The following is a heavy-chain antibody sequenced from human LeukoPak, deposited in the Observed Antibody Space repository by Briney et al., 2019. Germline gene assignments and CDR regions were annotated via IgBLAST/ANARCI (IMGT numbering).Heavy chain of an antibody. J-gene: IGHJ2*01. CDR3: ARGPRVFGVVIAPYWYFDF. V-gene: IGHV1-8*03. CDR2: MNPNSGNA. Sequence: ASVKVSCKVSGYTLTELSMHWVRQAPGKGLEWMGWMNPNSGNAGCAQKFQGRISITRNTSTNTAYMELSGLRSEDTAVYYCARGPRVFGVVIAPYWYFDFWGRGTLVTVSS. D-gene: IGHD3-3*01. CDR1: GYTLTELS.